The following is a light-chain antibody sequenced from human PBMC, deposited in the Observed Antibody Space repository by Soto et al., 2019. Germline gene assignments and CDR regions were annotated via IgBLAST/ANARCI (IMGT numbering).Light chain of an antibody. CDR2: AAS. J-gene: IGKJ1*01. Sequence: IREAQVSTSILASTGERVPNTLPASQGIWKYLAWYQQKPGKAPKLLIYAASTLQSGVPSRFSGSGSGTDFTLTISCLQSEDFATYYCQQYYSYPHTFGQGTKVEIK. CDR3: QQYYSYPHT. CDR1: QGIWKY. V-gene: IGKV1-8*01.